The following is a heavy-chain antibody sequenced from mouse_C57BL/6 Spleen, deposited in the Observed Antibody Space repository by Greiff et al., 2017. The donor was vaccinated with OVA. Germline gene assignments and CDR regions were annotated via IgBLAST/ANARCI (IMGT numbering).Heavy chain of an antibody. CDR3: ARIYYYGSKAMDY. V-gene: IGHV5-16*01. D-gene: IGHD1-1*01. Sequence: EVKLVESEGGLVQPGSSMKLSCTASGFTFSDYYMAWVRQVPEKGLEWVANINYDGSSTYYLDSLKSRFIISRDNAKNILYLQMSSLKSEDTATYYCARIYYYGSKAMDYWGQGTSVTVSS. CDR1: GFTFSDYY. CDR2: INYDGSST. J-gene: IGHJ4*01.